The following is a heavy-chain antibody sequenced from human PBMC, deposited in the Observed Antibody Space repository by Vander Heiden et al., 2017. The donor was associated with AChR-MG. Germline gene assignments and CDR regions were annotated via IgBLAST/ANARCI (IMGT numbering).Heavy chain of an antibody. D-gene: IGHD5-12*01. V-gene: IGHV3-30-3*01. Sequence: QVQLVESGGGVVQPGRSLRLSCAASGFTFSSYAMPWVRQAPGKGLEWVAVISYDGSNKYYADSVKGRFTISRDNSKNTLYLQMNSLRAEDTAVYYCARDRKMFGGIVATEDAFDIWGQGTMVTVSS. CDR3: ARDRKMFGGIVATEDAFDI. CDR2: ISYDGSNK. CDR1: GFTFSSYA. J-gene: IGHJ3*02.